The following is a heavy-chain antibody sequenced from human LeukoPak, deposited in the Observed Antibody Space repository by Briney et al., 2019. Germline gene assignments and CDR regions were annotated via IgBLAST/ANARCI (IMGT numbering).Heavy chain of an antibody. CDR1: GFTFSGSA. CDR2: IRSKGNNYAT. D-gene: IGHD1-7*01. Sequence: GGSLRLSCAASGFTFSGSAMHWARQASGKGLEWVGHIRSKGNNYATAYAASVKGRFTISRDDSKNTAYLQMDSLKTEDTAVYYCTRHETSIDYWGQGTLVTVSS. V-gene: IGHV3-73*01. J-gene: IGHJ4*02. CDR3: TRHETSIDY.